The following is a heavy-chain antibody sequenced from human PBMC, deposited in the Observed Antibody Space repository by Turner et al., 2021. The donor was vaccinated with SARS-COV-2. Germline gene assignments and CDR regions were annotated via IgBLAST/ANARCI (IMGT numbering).Heavy chain of an antibody. CDR2: MYYSGTT. V-gene: IGHV4-39*01. J-gene: IGHJ4*02. D-gene: IGHD3-16*01. CDR1: GGSISSYDYY. Sequence: QLQESGPGVVKPSETLSLTCTVSGGSISSYDYYWDWIRQPPGMGLEWIGSMYYSGTTHYNPALRGRVTISIDTSKNQFSLKVTSVTATDTDVYYCARRGDYWGQGMLVTVSS. CDR3: ARRGDY.